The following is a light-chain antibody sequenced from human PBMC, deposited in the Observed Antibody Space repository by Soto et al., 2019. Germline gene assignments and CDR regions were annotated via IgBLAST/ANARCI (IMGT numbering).Light chain of an antibody. J-gene: IGKJ1*01. Sequence: DIQMTKSPSTLSPSVGDRVTITCRASRSISDWLAWYQQKPGKAPKLLIFDASSLKSGVPSRFSGSGSGTEFTLTISGLQPDDVATYYCLQYSSHSWTFGQGTKVEIK. CDR2: DAS. CDR1: RSISDW. V-gene: IGKV1-5*01. CDR3: LQYSSHSWT.